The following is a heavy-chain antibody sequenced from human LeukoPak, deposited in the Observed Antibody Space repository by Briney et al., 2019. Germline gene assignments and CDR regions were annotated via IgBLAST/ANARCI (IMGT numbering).Heavy chain of an antibody. CDR3: AKDTQWELLRYFDY. J-gene: IGHJ4*02. CDR2: ISWNSGSI. D-gene: IGHD1-26*01. Sequence: PGRSLRLSCAASGFTFDDYAMHWGRQAPGKGLGWVSGISWNSGSIGYADSVKGRFTISRDNAKNSLYLQMNSLRAEDTALYYCAKDTQWELLRYFDYWGQGTLVTVSS. V-gene: IGHV3-9*01. CDR1: GFTFDDYA.